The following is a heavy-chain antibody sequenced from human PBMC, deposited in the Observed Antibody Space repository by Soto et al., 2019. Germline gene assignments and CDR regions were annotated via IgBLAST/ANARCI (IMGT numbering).Heavy chain of an antibody. Sequence: QVQVVESGGGVVQPGRSLRLSCAASGFTFRNYAIHWVRQAPGKGLEWVAVISYDGRNEYYADSVRGRFTISRDNSKNTLFLQMNSLRAEDTAVYYCAKGEGYSSPWTASCGQGTLVTVSS. CDR2: ISYDGRNE. J-gene: IGHJ5*02. CDR1: GFTFRNYA. V-gene: IGHV3-30*04. CDR3: AKGEGYSSPWTAS. D-gene: IGHD6-13*01.